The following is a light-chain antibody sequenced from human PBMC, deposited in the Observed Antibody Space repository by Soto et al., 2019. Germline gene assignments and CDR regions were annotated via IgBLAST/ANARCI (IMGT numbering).Light chain of an antibody. V-gene: IGKV1-33*01. J-gene: IGKJ1*01. CDR2: EAS. CDR3: QHDDNLPPWT. Sequence: DIQMTQSPSSLSASVGDRVTITCQASQDISNYLNWYQQKPGKAPKLLIYEASNLETGVPSRFSRSGYGTDFTFIISRLQPEYIATYYCQHDDNLPPWTFGQGTKVEIK. CDR1: QDISNY.